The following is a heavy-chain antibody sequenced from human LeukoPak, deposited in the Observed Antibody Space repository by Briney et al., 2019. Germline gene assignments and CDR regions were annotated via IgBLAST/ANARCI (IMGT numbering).Heavy chain of an antibody. J-gene: IGHJ5*02. V-gene: IGHV1-8*01. CDR3: ARVIEYSSSLYNWFDP. CDR2: MNPNSGNT. Sequence: ASVKVSCKASGYTFTSYDINWVRQATGQGLEWMGWMNPNSGNTGYAQKFQGRVTMTRNTSISTAYMELSSLRSEDTAVYYCARVIEYSSSLYNWFDPWGQGTLVTVSS. CDR1: GYTFTSYD. D-gene: IGHD6-6*01.